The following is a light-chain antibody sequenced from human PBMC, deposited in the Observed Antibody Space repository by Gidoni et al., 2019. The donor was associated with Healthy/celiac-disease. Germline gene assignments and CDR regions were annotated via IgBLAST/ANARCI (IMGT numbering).Light chain of an antibody. CDR2: DDS. Sequence: SYVLPQPPSVSVAPGKTARITCGGNNIGSKSVHWYQQKPGQAPVLVVYDDSDRPSGIPDRFSGSNAGNTANLTISRVEAGDEADYYCQVWDSSSDQQGVFGTGTKVTVL. CDR3: QVWDSSSDQQGV. J-gene: IGLJ1*01. V-gene: IGLV3-21*03. CDR1: NIGSKS.